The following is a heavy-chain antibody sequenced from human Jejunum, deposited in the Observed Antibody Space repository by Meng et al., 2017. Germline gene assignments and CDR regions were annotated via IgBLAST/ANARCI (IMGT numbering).Heavy chain of an antibody. CDR3: ARDYYGAGVDY. CDR2: INPVSGDT. D-gene: IGHD4/OR15-4a*01. Sequence: ASVKVSCKPSGYTFTSQYVHWVRRAPGQGLEWMGRINPVSGDTDYEEKFQGRVTMTRDTSISTAYMELSRVQSDDTGVYYCARDYYGAGVDYWGQGTQVTVSS. J-gene: IGHJ4*02. V-gene: IGHV1-2*05. CDR1: GYTFTSQY.